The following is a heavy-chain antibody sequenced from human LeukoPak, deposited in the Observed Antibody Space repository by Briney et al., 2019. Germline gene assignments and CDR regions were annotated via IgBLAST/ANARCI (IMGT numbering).Heavy chain of an antibody. V-gene: IGHV3-23*01. J-gene: IGHJ1*01. CDR3: AKDRVVVPAAILAEYFQH. D-gene: IGHD2-2*02. Sequence: GGSLRLSCAASGFTFSSYAMSWVRQAPGKGLEWVSAISGSGGSTYYADSVKGRFTISRDNSKNTLYLQMNSLRAEDTAVYYCAKDRVVVPAAILAEYFQHWGQGTLVTVSS. CDR2: ISGSGGST. CDR1: GFTFSSYA.